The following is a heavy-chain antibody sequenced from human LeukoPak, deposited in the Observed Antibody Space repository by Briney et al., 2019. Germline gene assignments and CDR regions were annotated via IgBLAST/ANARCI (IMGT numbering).Heavy chain of an antibody. CDR3: ARDNHTSIGRYYYYYMDV. D-gene: IGHD2-2*01. CDR2: IYHSGST. CDR1: GGSISSSSYY. Sequence: PSETLSLTCTVSGGSISSSSYYWGWIRQPPGKGLEWIGSIYHSGSTYYNPSLKSRVTISVDTSKNQFSLKLSSVTAADTAVYYCARDNHTSIGRYYYYYMDVWGKGTTVTVSS. J-gene: IGHJ6*03. V-gene: IGHV4-39*07.